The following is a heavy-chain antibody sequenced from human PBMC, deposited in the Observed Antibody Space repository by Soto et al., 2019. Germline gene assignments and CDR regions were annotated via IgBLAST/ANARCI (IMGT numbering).Heavy chain of an antibody. J-gene: IGHJ4*02. CDR3: ATYHDSYWETYRFRH. Sequence: EVQLVESGGDLVQPGGSLKLSCRTSGLMFRTYLMSWVRQAPGKGLEWVANIKTDGSEEYYADSVMGRFTISRDNTKNSLYLQMNSLSADDTTMYYCATYHDSYWETYRFRHGGQGTLVTVSS. CDR1: GLMFRTYL. V-gene: IGHV3-7*01. CDR2: IKTDGSEE. D-gene: IGHD3-16*02.